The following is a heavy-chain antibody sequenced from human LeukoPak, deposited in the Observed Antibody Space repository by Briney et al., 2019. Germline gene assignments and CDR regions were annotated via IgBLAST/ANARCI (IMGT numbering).Heavy chain of an antibody. CDR2: IIPIFGTA. Sequence: ASVKVSCKASGGTFSSSAISWVRQAPGQGLEWMGGIIPIFGTANYAQKFQGRVTITTDESTSTAYMELSSLRSEDTAVYYCARGIAAAGTNVDDWFDPWGQGTLVTVSS. V-gene: IGHV1-69*05. CDR3: ARGIAAAGTNVDDWFDP. CDR1: GGTFSSSA. J-gene: IGHJ5*02. D-gene: IGHD6-13*01.